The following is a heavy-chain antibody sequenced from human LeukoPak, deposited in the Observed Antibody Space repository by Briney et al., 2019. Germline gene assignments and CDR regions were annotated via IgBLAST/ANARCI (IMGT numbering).Heavy chain of an antibody. CDR3: ARGLGYCTSTTCLLPFDY. J-gene: IGHJ4*02. CDR1: GFTVSTYY. Sequence: GGSLRLSCAASGFTVSTYYMTWVRQAPGKGLECVSVIYSGGSTYYADSVKGRFTVPRDNSKNTLYLQMNSLRAEDTAMYYCARGLGYCTSTTCLLPFDYWGQGTLVTVSS. V-gene: IGHV3-53*01. D-gene: IGHD2-2*01. CDR2: IYSGGST.